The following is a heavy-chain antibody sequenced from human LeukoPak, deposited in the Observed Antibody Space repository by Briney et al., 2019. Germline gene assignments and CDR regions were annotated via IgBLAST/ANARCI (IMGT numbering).Heavy chain of an antibody. Sequence: PGGSLRLSCAASGFTFNTYEMNWVRQAPGKGLEGVSYISGSYSTIYYADSVKGRFTISRDSAKSPLHLQMNSLRAEDTAIYYCATDYYHSSGPSPDAFDIWGQGTMVTVSS. CDR2: ISGSYSTI. D-gene: IGHD3-22*01. CDR1: GFTFNTYE. J-gene: IGHJ3*02. CDR3: ATDYYHSSGPSPDAFDI. V-gene: IGHV3-48*03.